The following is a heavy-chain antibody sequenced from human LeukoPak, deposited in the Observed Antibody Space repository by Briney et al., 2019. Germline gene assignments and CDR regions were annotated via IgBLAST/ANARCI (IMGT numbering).Heavy chain of an antibody. D-gene: IGHD3-3*01. J-gene: IGHJ4*02. Sequence: GASVKVSCKASGYTFTGYYMHWVRQAPGQGLEWMGGIIPIFGTANYAQKFQGRVTITTDESTSTAYMELSSLRSEDTAVYYCARGNPRLNDFWSAQLTDWGQGTLVTVSS. V-gene: IGHV1-69*05. CDR1: GYTFTGYY. CDR2: IIPIFGTA. CDR3: ARGNPRLNDFWSAQLTD.